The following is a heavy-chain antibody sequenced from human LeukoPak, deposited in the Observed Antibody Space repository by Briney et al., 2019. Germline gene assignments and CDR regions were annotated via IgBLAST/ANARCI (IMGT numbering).Heavy chain of an antibody. V-gene: IGHV1-2*02. J-gene: IGHJ4*02. CDR3: ATSSKWVLPAATLFDY. Sequence: ASVKVSCKASGYTFTGYYMHWVRQAPGQGLEWMGWINTNSGGTNYAQKFQGGVTMTRDTSISTAYMELSRLRSDDTAVYYCATSSKWVLPAATLFDYWGQGTLVTVSS. CDR1: GYTFTGYY. CDR2: INTNSGGT. D-gene: IGHD2-2*01.